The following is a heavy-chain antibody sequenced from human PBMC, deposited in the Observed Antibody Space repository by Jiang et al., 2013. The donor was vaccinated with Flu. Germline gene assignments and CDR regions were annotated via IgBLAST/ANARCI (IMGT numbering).Heavy chain of an antibody. D-gene: IGHD2-8*01. Sequence: GLVKPSETLALTCAVSGYSISSGYSWGWIRQPPGKGLEWIGNIYHSGTTYYNPSLKSRVTISVDTSKNQFSLRLRSVTAADTAIYYCARHVWPGFRYLGRWGQGTLVTVSS. CDR3: ARHVWPGFRYLGR. CDR2: IYHSGTT. CDR1: GYSISSGYS. J-gene: IGHJ4*02. V-gene: IGHV4-38-2*01.